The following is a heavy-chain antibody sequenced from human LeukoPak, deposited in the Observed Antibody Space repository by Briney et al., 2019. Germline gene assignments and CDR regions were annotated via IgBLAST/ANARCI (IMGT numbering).Heavy chain of an antibody. CDR3: ARGRGYAPGWYFDY. V-gene: IGHV3-23*01. CDR2: ISDNGVTT. J-gene: IGHJ4*02. D-gene: IGHD1-1*01. Sequence: GGSLRLSCAASGFTFSTFAMAWVRQAPGKGLEWVSAISDNGVTTYYADSVRGRFTISRDYGKDSLYLQMNSLRAEDTAVYFCARGRGYAPGWYFDYWGQGTPVTVSS. CDR1: GFTFSTFA.